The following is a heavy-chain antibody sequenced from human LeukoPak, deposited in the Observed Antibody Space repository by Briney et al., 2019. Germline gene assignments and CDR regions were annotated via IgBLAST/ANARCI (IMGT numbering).Heavy chain of an antibody. CDR3: AKGYCTNGVCPGNY. CDR2: ISWNSGSI. D-gene: IGHD2-8*01. J-gene: IGHJ4*02. Sequence: SLRLSCAASGFTFDDYAMHWVRQAPGKGLEWVSGISWNSGSIGYADSVKGRFTISRDNAKNSLYLQMNSLRAEDTALYYCAKGYCTNGVCPGNYWGQGTLVTVSS. V-gene: IGHV3-9*01. CDR1: GFTFDDYA.